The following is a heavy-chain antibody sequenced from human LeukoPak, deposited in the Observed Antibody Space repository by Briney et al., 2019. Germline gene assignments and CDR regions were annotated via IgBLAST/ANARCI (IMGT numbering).Heavy chain of an antibody. J-gene: IGHJ4*02. Sequence: GGSLRLSCAASGFTVITNDMTWVRLAPGKGLEWVSVLYSDGNTKYADSVQGRFTISRDNSKNTLYLDMNSLSPDDTAVYYCARGVEPLAANTLAYWGQGTLVTVSS. CDR1: GFTVITND. D-gene: IGHD1-14*01. V-gene: IGHV3-53*01. CDR3: ARGVEPLAANTLAY. CDR2: LYSDGNT.